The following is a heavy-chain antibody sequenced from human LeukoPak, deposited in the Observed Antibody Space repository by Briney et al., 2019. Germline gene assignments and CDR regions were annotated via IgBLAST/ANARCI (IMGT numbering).Heavy chain of an antibody. V-gene: IGHV3-7*05. CDR1: GLTFSSYW. CDR2: IKQDGSEK. J-gene: IGHJ4*02. D-gene: IGHD4-23*01. CDR3: ARDPGGRGGNSPQGGY. Sequence: GGSLRLSCAASGLTFSSYWMSWVRQAPGKGLEWVANIKQDGSEKYYVDSVKGRFTISRDNAKNSLYLQMNSLRAEDTAVYYCARDPGGRGGNSPQGGYWGQGTLVTVSS.